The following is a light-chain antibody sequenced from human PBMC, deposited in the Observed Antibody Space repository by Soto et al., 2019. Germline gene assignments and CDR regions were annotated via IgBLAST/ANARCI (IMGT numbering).Light chain of an antibody. CDR2: EGS. J-gene: IGLJ3*02. V-gene: IGLV2-23*01. CDR1: SSDVGSYNL. Sequence: QSALTQPASVSGSPGQSITVSCTGTSSDVGSYNLVSWYQQHPGKAPKLMIHEGSKRPSGVSNRFSGSKSGNTASLTISGLQAEDEAYYYCCSYAGSSIWVFGGGTNLTVL. CDR3: CSYAGSSIWV.